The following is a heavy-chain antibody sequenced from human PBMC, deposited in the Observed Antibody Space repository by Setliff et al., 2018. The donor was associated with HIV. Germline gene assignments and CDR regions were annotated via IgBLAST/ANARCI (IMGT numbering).Heavy chain of an antibody. Sequence: SETLSLTCTISGGSINYNMFYWGWIRQPPGKRLEWIGTISYTGITFYKSSLESRVTLSVDASKNQFSLNLTSVTAAGSAVYFCARRAGPYTTGRYFDPWGRGRLVTVSS. CDR1: GGSINYNMFY. CDR2: ISYTGIT. J-gene: IGHJ4*02. CDR3: ARRAGPYTTGRYFDP. V-gene: IGHV4-39*01. D-gene: IGHD4-17*01.